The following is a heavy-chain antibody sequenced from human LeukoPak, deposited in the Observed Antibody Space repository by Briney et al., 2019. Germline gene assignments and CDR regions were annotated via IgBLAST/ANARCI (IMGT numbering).Heavy chain of an antibody. CDR2: IKSKTDGGPT. Sequence: GGSLRLSCAASRFTLSNAWMSWVRQAPGRGREWVGRIKSKTDGGPTDYAAPVKGRFIISRDDSKNTLYLQMNSLKTEDTAVYYCTTDASSSSGVDYWGQGTLVTVSS. D-gene: IGHD6-6*01. CDR1: RFTLSNAW. J-gene: IGHJ4*02. CDR3: TTDASSSSGVDY. V-gene: IGHV3-15*01.